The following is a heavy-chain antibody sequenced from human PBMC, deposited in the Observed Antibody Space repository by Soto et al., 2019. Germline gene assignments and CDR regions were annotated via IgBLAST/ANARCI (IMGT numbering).Heavy chain of an antibody. CDR3: ARGSNTAFDP. CDR2: INAEGNT. V-gene: IGHV3-74*01. Sequence: EAQLVESGGGLVQPGGSLRLSCAASGFNFSPYWMNWVRQTPGKGLVWVSRINAEGNTIYADSVKGRFTISRDNAKKMMCIQMTSLRAEDTAVYFCARGSNTAFDPWGQGTLVTVSS. D-gene: IGHD2-21*02. CDR1: GFNFSPYW. J-gene: IGHJ5*02.